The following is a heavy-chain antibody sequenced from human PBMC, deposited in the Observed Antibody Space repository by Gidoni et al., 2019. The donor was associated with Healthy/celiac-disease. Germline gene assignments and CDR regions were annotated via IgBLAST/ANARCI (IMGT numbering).Heavy chain of an antibody. CDR2: IYYSGST. CDR3: ARVHRIASVFDY. CDR1: GGSISSYY. V-gene: IGHV4-59*01. Sequence: QVQLQESGPGLVKPSETLSLTCSVSGGSISSYYWSWIRQPPGKGLEWCGYIYYSGSTNYNPSLKSRVTISVDTSKNQFSLKLSSVTAADTAVYYCARVHRIASVFDYWGQGTLVTVSS. J-gene: IGHJ4*02. D-gene: IGHD6-13*01.